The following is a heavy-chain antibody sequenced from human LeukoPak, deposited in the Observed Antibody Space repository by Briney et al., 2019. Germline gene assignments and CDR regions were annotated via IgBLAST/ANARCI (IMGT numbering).Heavy chain of an antibody. J-gene: IGHJ6*03. CDR3: ARDPDPYYYYYMDV. CDR1: GGSISSGDYY. CDR2: IYYSGST. Sequence: RTSQTLSLTCTVSGGSISSGDYYWSWIRQPPGKGLEWIGYIYYSGSTYYNPSLKSRVTISVDTSKNQFSLKLSSVTAADTAVYYCARDPDPYYYYYMDVWGKGTTVTVSS. D-gene: IGHD1-14*01. V-gene: IGHV4-30-4*08.